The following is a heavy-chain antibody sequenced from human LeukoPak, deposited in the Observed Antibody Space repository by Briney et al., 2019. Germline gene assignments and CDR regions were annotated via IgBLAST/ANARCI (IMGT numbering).Heavy chain of an antibody. CDR2: IYGTANI. CDR1: GFAVSNKL. D-gene: IGHD2/OR15-2a*01. CDR3: ARGIYGQTGLDY. V-gene: IGHV3-66*01. Sequence: GGSLRLSCAASGFAVSNKLMSWVRLAPGMGLQWVSIIYGTANIYYADSVRGRFIISRDNSENTVYLQMNRLRVEDTALYYCARGIYGQTGLDYWGQGTLVTVSS. J-gene: IGHJ4*02.